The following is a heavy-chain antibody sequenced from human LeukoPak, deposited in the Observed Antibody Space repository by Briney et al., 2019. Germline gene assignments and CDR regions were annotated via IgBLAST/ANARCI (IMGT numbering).Heavy chain of an antibody. CDR3: ARDLASSATGHFDY. CDR1: GGSISSSSYH. J-gene: IGHJ4*02. CDR2: IYYSGST. V-gene: IGHV4-39*07. Sequence: SETLSLTCTVSGGSISSSSYHWGWIRQPPGKGLEWIGSIYYSGSTYYNPSLKSRVTISVDTSKNQFSLKLSSVTAADTAVYYCARDLASSATGHFDYWGQGTLVTVSS. D-gene: IGHD6-25*01.